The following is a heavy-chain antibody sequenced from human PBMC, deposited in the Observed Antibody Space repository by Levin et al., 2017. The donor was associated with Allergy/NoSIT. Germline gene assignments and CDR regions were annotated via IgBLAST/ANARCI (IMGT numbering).Heavy chain of an antibody. Sequence: GGSLRLSCKASGGTFRGYAINWVRQAPGLGLEWMGRIIPLLGITNYAEKFQGRVTITADKSTSTGYMELSGLRSEDTAVYYCARGQTYDGMDVWGQGTTVTVSS. CDR2: IIPLLGIT. CDR3: ARGQTYDGMDV. CDR1: GGTFRGYA. V-gene: IGHV1-69*04. J-gene: IGHJ6*02.